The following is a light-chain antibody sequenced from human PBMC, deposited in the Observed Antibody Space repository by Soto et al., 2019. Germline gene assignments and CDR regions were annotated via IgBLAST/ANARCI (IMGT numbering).Light chain of an antibody. CDR3: ATWDDSLNGYV. CDR1: SSNIGRNY. J-gene: IGLJ1*01. V-gene: IGLV1-47*02. Sequence: QSVLPQTPSVSGTPGQTVTISCSGSSSNIGRNYVYWYQQLPGAAPKLLMYSHNIRPSGVPDRFSGSTSGTSASLAISGLRSEDESDYYCATWDDSLNGYVFGTGTKVTV. CDR2: SHN.